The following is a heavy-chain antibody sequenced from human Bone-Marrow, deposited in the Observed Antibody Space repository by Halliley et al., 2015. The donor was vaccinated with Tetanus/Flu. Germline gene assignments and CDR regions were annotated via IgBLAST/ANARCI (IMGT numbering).Heavy chain of an antibody. D-gene: IGHD5-18*01. V-gene: IGHV4-30-2*05. CDR3: ARIPGSYYYNGMDV. CDR2: IYHSGNT. J-gene: IGHJ6*02. Sequence: EGVGFIYHSGNTYYSPSLNSRITLPVDTSKNQFSLNLVSVTAADTAAYYCARIPGSYYYNGMDVWGQGTTVTVSS.